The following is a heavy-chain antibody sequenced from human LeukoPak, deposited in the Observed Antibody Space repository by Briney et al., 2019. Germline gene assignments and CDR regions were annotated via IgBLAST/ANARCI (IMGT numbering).Heavy chain of an antibody. D-gene: IGHD4-17*01. CDR2: INPSDGGT. CDR1: RYTFTNYY. V-gene: IGHV1-46*01. CDR3: ARDTRTMTAVTRGQHDYYGLDA. J-gene: IGHJ6*02. Sequence: ASVRLSCKASRYTFTNYYFHWGRQAPGHGLEWMAVINPSDGGTYYEQKIQSRVTVTRDTSTSAVYMELSSLRSEDTAVYYCARDTRTMTAVTRGQHDYYGLDAWGQGNTVTVSS.